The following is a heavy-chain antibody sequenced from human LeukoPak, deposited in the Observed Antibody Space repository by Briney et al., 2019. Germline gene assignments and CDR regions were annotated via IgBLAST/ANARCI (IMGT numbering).Heavy chain of an antibody. CDR2: INHSGST. J-gene: IGHJ5*02. V-gene: IGHV4-34*01. CDR3: ARGSTTEASIAAHSTGRGFDP. D-gene: IGHD6-6*01. Sequence: SETLSLTCAVYGGSFSGYYWSWIRQPPGKGLEWIGEINHSGSTNYNPSLKSRVTISVDTSKNQFSLKMSSVTAADTAVYYCARGSTTEASIAAHSTGRGFDPWGQGTLVTVSS. CDR1: GGSFSGYY.